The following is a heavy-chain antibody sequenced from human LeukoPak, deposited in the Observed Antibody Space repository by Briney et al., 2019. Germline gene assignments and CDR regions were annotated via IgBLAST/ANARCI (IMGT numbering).Heavy chain of an antibody. V-gene: IGHV3-7*01. J-gene: IGHJ4*02. D-gene: IGHD7-27*01. Sequence: GGSLRLSCAASGFTFSNYWMSWVRQAPGKGLEWVAHIQQDGSEKNYVGSVKGRFTISRDNAKNSLLLQMDGLRAEDSAVYYCARDKMTGDSYFDFWGQGALVTVSS. CDR2: IQQDGSEK. CDR3: ARDKMTGDSYFDF. CDR1: GFTFSNYW.